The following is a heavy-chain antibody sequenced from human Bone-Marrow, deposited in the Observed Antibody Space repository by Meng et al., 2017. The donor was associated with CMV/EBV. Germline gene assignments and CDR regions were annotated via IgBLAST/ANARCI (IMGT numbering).Heavy chain of an antibody. Sequence: GESLKISCAASGFTFDDYAMHWVRQAPGKGLEWVSLISWDGGSTYYADSVKGRFTISRDNSKNSLYLQMNSLRAEDTALYYCAKDIGGYFDYWGQGTLVNVSS. CDR3: AKDIGGYFDY. CDR1: GFTFDDYA. J-gene: IGHJ4*02. V-gene: IGHV3-43D*03. D-gene: IGHD3-16*01. CDR2: ISWDGGST.